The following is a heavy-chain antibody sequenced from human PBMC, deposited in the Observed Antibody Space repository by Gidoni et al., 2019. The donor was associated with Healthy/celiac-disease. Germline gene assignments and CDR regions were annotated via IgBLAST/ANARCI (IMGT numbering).Heavy chain of an antibody. J-gene: IGHJ3*02. CDR3: ASGVVPAAPNDAFDI. V-gene: IGHV1-46*03. CDR2: INPSGGST. CDR1: GYTFTSYY. Sequence: HVQLVQSGAAVKKPGASVTVSCTASGYTFTSYYMHWVRQAPGQGLEWMGIINPSGGSTSYAQKFQGRVTMTRDTSTSTGYMELSSLRSEDTAVYYCASGVVPAAPNDAFDIWGQGTMVTVSS. D-gene: IGHD2-2*01.